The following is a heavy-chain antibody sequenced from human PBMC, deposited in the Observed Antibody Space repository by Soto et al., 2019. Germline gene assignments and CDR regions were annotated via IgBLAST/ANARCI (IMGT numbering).Heavy chain of an antibody. CDR2: INAGNGNT. J-gene: IGHJ3*02. D-gene: IGHD6-19*01. CDR3: ARPHYIAVELEAFDI. Sequence: ASVKVSCKASGYTFTSYAMHWVLQAPGQRLEWMGWINAGNGNTKYSQKFQGRVTITRDTSASTAYMELSSLSSEDTAVYYCARPHYIAVELEAFDIWGQGTMVTVSS. CDR1: GYTFTSYA. V-gene: IGHV1-3*01.